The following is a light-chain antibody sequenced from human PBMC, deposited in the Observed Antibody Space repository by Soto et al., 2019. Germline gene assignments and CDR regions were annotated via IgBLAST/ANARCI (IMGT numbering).Light chain of an antibody. CDR3: QQYYSYPRT. CDR2: AAS. J-gene: IGKJ1*01. CDR1: QGISSY. V-gene: IGKV1-8*01. Sequence: AIRMTQSPSSLSASTGARVTITCRASQGISSYLAWYQQKPGKAPKLLIYAASTLQSGVPSRFSGSGSGTDFTLTISCLQSEDFATYYCQQYYSYPRTFGQGTKVESK.